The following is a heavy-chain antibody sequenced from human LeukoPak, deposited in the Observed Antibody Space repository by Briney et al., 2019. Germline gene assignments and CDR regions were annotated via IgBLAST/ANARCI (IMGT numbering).Heavy chain of an antibody. CDR1: GYTFSDYF. J-gene: IGHJ4*02. V-gene: IGHV1-2*02. CDR2: INPNSGDT. Sequence: ASVKVSCKASGYTFSDYFMHWVRQAPGQGLEWMGWINPNSGDTNHAQNFQGRVTLTRDTSISSAYMELSSLRSDDSAVYYCAGEYCSGGSCRQGFDYWGQGTLVTVSS. D-gene: IGHD2-15*01. CDR3: AGEYCSGGSCRQGFDY.